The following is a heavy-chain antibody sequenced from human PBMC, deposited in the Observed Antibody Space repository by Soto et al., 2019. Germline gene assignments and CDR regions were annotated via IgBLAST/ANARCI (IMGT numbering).Heavy chain of an antibody. J-gene: IGHJ4*02. CDR1: GFTVSSYA. CDR2: VSIGGST. CDR3: AKRRGAGGQFDY. Sequence: DVQLLESGGGLVQPAGSLRLSCAASGFTVSSYAMGWVRQGPGKGLEWVAVVSIGGSTHYADSVRGRFTISRDNSKKTLALQMHSLTAEDTAVYFCAKRRGAGGQFDYWGQGALVTVSS. V-gene: IGHV3-23*01. D-gene: IGHD2-15*01.